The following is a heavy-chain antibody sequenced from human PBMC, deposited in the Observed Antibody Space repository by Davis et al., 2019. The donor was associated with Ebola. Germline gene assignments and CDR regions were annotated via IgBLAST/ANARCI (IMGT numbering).Heavy chain of an antibody. CDR1: GYTFTRYA. Sequence: ASVKVSCKASGYTFTRYAMNWVRQAPGQGLEWMGWINPHNGNTNYAQNVQGRVTMTTDTSTSTAYMEVGSLKSDDTAVYYCARAQFPTTSDHWGQGTLVTVSS. D-gene: IGHD1-1*01. CDR3: ARAQFPTTSDH. CDR2: INPHNGNT. J-gene: IGHJ4*02. V-gene: IGHV1-18*01.